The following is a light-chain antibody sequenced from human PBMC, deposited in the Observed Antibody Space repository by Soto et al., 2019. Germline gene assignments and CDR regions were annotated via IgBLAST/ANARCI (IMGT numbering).Light chain of an antibody. CDR1: QDINKF. V-gene: IGKV1-33*01. J-gene: IGKJ5*01. CDR2: DVS. CDR3: QQYDNYDIT. Sequence: DIQMAQSPFSLSASVGDTVTLTCQASQDINKFLNWYQQKPGKAPKLLIYDVSNLETGVPSRFSGSGSETHFTLTINSLQPEDIATYYCQQYDNYDITFGQGTRLEIK.